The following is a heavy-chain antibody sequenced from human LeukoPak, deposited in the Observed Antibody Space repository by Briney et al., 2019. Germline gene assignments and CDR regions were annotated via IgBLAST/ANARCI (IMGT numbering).Heavy chain of an antibody. CDR3: AKVGGDYGYFDY. D-gene: IGHD4-17*01. CDR2: IYSDGST. V-gene: IGHV3-53*01. CDR1: GFIVSGDF. Sequence: PGGSLRLSCAASGFIVSGDFMSWVRQAPGKGLEWVSVIYSDGSTYYADSVKGRFTISRDNSKNTLDLQMTGLRAEDTAVYYCAKVGGDYGYFDYWGQGTLVTVSS. J-gene: IGHJ4*02.